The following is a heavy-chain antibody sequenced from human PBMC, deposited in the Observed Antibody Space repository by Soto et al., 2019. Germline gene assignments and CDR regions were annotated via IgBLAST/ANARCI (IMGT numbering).Heavy chain of an antibody. J-gene: IGHJ6*02. Sequence: GGALKLSCAASGFTFSSYGRHWVRQAPGKGLEGVAVRWYDGSNKYYADSVKVRFTTSRDNSKHTLYLQMNSLRAEDTAVYSCASGFFDFWRLYSSGMDAWGQGTTVTVSS. V-gene: IGHV3-33*01. CDR1: GFTFSSYG. CDR2: RWYDGSNK. CDR3: ASGFFDFWRLYSSGMDA. D-gene: IGHD3-3*01.